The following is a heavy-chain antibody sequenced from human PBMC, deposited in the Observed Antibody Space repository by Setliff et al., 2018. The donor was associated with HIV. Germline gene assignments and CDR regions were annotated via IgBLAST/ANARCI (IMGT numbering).Heavy chain of an antibody. Sequence: LRLSCAASEFTVSSNYMSWVRQAPGKGLEWVSAIYSGGTTYYADSVKGRFTISRDNSKNTLSLQMNSLRAEDTAVYYCARNRHYYDSSGFGYYYYYMDVWGKGTTVTVSS. CDR1: EFTVSSNY. CDR2: IYSGGTT. CDR3: ARNRHYYDSSGFGYYYYYMDV. V-gene: IGHV3-66*02. D-gene: IGHD3-22*01. J-gene: IGHJ6*03.